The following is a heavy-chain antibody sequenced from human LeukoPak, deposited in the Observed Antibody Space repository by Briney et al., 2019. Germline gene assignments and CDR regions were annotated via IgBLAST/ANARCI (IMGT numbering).Heavy chain of an antibody. CDR2: IYYSGST. Sequence: SETLSLTCTVSGGSISSSSYYWSWIRQPPGKGLEWIGYIYYSGSTNYNPSLKSRITISVDTSKNQFSLKLSSVTAADTAVYYCARHLRDTPYYFDYWGQGTLVTVSS. CDR3: ARHLRDTPYYFDY. D-gene: IGHD5-18*01. CDR1: GGSISSSSYY. J-gene: IGHJ4*02. V-gene: IGHV4-61*05.